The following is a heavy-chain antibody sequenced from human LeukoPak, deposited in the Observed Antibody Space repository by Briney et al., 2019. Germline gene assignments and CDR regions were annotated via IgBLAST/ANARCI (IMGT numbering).Heavy chain of an antibody. D-gene: IGHD6-13*01. J-gene: IGHJ5*02. V-gene: IGHV3-21*01. CDR1: GFTFSSYS. CDR3: ARCSSSWYYWFDP. CDR2: ISSSSSYI. Sequence: GGSLRLSCAASGFTFSSYSMNWVRQAPGKGLEWVSSISSSSSYIYYADSVKGRFTISRDNAKNSLYLQMNSLRAEDTAVYYCARCSSSWYYWFDPWGQGTLVTVSS.